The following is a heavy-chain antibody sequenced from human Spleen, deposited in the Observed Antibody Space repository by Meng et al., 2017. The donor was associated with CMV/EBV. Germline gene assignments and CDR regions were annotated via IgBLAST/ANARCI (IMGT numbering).Heavy chain of an antibody. J-gene: IGHJ5*02. CDR1: GFIFSDYY. V-gene: IGHV3-23*01. D-gene: IGHD2/OR15-2a*01. CDR3: AKSTPDHFDYFFVP. Sequence: GGSLRLSCAASGFIFSDYYMSWIRQAPGKGLEWVAAITTTGAGTYYAASVKGRFTISRDNSQNTLYLQMNSLGVEDTAVYYCAKSTPDHFDYFFVPWGQGTLVTVSS. CDR2: ITTTGAGT.